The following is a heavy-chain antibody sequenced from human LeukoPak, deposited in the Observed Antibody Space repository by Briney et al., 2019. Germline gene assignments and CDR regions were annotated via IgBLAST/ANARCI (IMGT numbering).Heavy chain of an antibody. CDR1: GFTFSSYA. D-gene: IGHD3-22*01. V-gene: IGHV3-23*01. CDR2: ISGSGGST. Sequence: GSLRLSCAASGFTFSSYAMSWVRQAPGKELEWVSAISGSGGSTYYADSVKGRFTTSRDNSKNTLYLQMNSLRAEDTAVYYCAKAPGGYYDSSGYYLYYYYGMDVWGQGTTVTVSS. CDR3: AKAPGGYYDSSGYYLYYYYGMDV. J-gene: IGHJ6*02.